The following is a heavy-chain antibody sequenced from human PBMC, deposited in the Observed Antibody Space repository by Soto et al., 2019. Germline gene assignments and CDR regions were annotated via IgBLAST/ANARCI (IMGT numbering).Heavy chain of an antibody. J-gene: IGHJ3*02. CDR2: IRSKANSYAT. CDR1: GFTFSGSA. Sequence: GGSLRLSCAASGFTFSGSAMHWVRQASGKGLEWVDRIRSKANSYATAYAASVKGRFTISRDDSKNTAYLQMNSLKTEDTAVYYCTTWISVVTPRRLAFDIWGQGTMVTVSS. CDR3: TTWISVVTPRRLAFDI. D-gene: IGHD2-21*02. V-gene: IGHV3-73*01.